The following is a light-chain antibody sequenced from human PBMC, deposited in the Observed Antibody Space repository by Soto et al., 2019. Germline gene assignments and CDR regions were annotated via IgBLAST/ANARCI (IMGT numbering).Light chain of an antibody. J-gene: IGKJ5*01. CDR2: DAS. V-gene: IGKV3-11*01. CDR3: QQRSDWPPIT. CDR1: QSVGWS. Sequence: IVLTQSPGTLSLSPGDRATLSCRSSQSVGWSLGWYQQKPGQAPRLLIYDASNRATGIPDRFSGSGSGTDFTLTISSLEPEDFAVYYCQQRSDWPPITFGQGTRLEIK.